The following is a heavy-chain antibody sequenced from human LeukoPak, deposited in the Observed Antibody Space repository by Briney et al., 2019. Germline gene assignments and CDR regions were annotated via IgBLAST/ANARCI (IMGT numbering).Heavy chain of an antibody. J-gene: IGHJ4*02. CDR3: ARDLAVAGTNYFDF. Sequence: SETLSLTCSVSGDSISTNEWWSWVRQPPGKGLEWIGEVFHSGSTNYNPSLKSRVAISIDKSKNQFSLEVTSVTAADTAIYYCARDLAVAGTNYFDFWGQGVLVTVSS. CDR1: GDSISTNEW. CDR2: VFHSGST. D-gene: IGHD6-19*01. V-gene: IGHV4-4*02.